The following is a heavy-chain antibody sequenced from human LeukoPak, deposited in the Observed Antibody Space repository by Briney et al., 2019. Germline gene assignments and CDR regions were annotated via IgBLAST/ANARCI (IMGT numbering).Heavy chain of an antibody. V-gene: IGHV4-61*05. J-gene: IGHJ4*02. CDR3: ASTSGYCSGGNCYSAFDY. CDR2: IYYSGST. CDR1: GGSISSSSYY. D-gene: IGHD2-15*01. Sequence: KASETLSLTCTVSGGSISSSSYYWGWIRQPPGKGLEWIEYIYYSGSTNYNPSLKSRLTISVDTSNNQFSLKLSSVTAADTAVYYCASTSGYCSGGNCYSAFDYWGQGTLVTVSS.